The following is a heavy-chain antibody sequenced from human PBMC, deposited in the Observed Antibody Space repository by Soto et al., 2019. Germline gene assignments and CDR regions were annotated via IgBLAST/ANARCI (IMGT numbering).Heavy chain of an antibody. V-gene: IGHV3-23*01. CDR2: ISSSGGST. Sequence: EVQLLESGGGLVQPGGSLRLSCAASGFTFSSYTMSWVRQGPGKGLEWVSGISSSGGSTDYADSVKGRFTISRDNFKNPLYLQTNSLRAEDTAVYYCAKGWGDYWGQGTPVTVSS. D-gene: IGHD7-27*01. CDR1: GFTFSSYT. CDR3: AKGWGDY. J-gene: IGHJ4*02.